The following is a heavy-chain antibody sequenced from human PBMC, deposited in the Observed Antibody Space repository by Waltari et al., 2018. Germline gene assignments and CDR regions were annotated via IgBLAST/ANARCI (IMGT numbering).Heavy chain of an antibody. CDR1: GGSFSGYY. V-gene: IGHV4-34*01. CDR2: INHSGST. J-gene: IGHJ4*02. D-gene: IGHD4-17*01. CDR3: ARVFGGDYAYFDY. Sequence: QVQLQQWGAGLLKPSETLSLTCAVYGGSFSGYYWSWIRQPPGKGLEWIGEINHSGSTNSSPSLKSRVTISVDTSKTQFSLRLSSVTAADTAVYYCARVFGGDYAYFDYWGQGTLVTVSS.